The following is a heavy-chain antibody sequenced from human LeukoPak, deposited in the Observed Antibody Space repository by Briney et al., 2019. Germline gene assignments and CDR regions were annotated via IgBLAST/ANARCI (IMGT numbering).Heavy chain of an antibody. Sequence: ASVKVSCKASGYTFTSYAMHWVRQAPGQRLEWMGWINAGNGNTKYSQEFQGRVTITRDTSASTAYMELGSLRSEDTAVYYCARGSQLMGVDYWGQGTLVTVSS. CDR2: INAGNGNT. CDR3: ARGSQLMGVDY. CDR1: GYTFTSYA. V-gene: IGHV1-3*01. J-gene: IGHJ4*02. D-gene: IGHD2-2*01.